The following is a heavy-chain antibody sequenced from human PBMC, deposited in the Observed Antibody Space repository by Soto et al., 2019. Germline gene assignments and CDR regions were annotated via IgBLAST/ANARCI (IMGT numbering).Heavy chain of an antibody. D-gene: IGHD3-16*02. CDR1: GITFSDYA. J-gene: IGHJ3*02. CDR3: AKARGGDRYDAFDI. Sequence: GGSLRLSCAASGITFSDYAMSWVRQAPGKGLEWVSAISRSGDATNYADSEKGRFTISRDNSKNTLYLQMNSLRVEDTAVYYCAKARGGDRYDAFDIWGQGTMVTVSS. CDR2: ISRSGDAT. V-gene: IGHV3-23*01.